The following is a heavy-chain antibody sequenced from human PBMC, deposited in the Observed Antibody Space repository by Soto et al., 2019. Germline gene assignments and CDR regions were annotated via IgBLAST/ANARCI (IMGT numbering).Heavy chain of an antibody. V-gene: IGHV3-43*01. J-gene: IGHJ4*02. Sequence: GSLRLSCAASGFTFDDYTMHWVRQAPGKGLEWVSLISWDGGSTYYADSVKGRFTISRDNSKNSLYLQMNSLRTEDTALYYCAKDGGKTTYYDILTGYYIPYYFDYSGQGTLVTVSS. D-gene: IGHD3-9*01. CDR3: AKDGGKTTYYDILTGYYIPYYFDY. CDR1: GFTFDDYT. CDR2: ISWDGGST.